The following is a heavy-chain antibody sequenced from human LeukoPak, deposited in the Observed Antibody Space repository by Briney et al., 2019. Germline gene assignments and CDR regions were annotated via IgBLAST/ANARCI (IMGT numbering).Heavy chain of an antibody. CDR1: GFTFDDYA. D-gene: IGHD3-22*01. J-gene: IGHJ4*02. CDR3: AKDGDYDSSGAIDY. CDR2: ISWNSGSI. V-gene: IGHV3-9*03. Sequence: PGGSLRLSCAASGFTFDDYAMHWVRQAPGKGLEWVSGISWNSGSIGYADSVKGRFTISRDNAKNSLYLQMNSLRAEDMALYYCAKDGDYDSSGAIDYWGQGTLVTVSS.